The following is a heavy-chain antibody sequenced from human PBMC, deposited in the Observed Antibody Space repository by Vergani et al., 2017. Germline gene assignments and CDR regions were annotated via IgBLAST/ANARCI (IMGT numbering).Heavy chain of an antibody. Sequence: QVQLQESGPGLVKPSETLSLTCTVSGGSISSYYWSWIRQPPGKGLEWIGYIYYSGSTNYNPSLKSRVTISVDTSKNQFSLKLSSVTAADTAVYYCARHYGGNSAAFDIWGQGTMVTVSS. CDR3: ARHYGGNSAAFDI. V-gene: IGHV4-59*08. J-gene: IGHJ3*02. CDR2: IYYSGST. D-gene: IGHD4-23*01. CDR1: GGSISSYY.